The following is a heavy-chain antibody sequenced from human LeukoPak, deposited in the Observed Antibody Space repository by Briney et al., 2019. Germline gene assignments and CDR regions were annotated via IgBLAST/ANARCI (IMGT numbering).Heavy chain of an antibody. V-gene: IGHV3-7*01. CDR2: IKQDGSQE. CDR1: GFTFSSYA. CDR3: ARGVPYDSWSGPHYSDY. Sequence: GGSLRLSCAASGFTFSSYAMSWVRQAPGKGLEWVAHIKQDGSQEYYVDSVKGRFTISRDSAKNSLYLQMNSLRAEDTAVYYCARGVPYDSWSGPHYSDYWGQGTLVTVSS. J-gene: IGHJ4*02. D-gene: IGHD3-3*01.